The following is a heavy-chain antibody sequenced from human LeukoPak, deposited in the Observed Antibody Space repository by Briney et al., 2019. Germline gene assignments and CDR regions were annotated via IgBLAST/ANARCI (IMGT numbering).Heavy chain of an antibody. CDR2: IIPIFGTA. D-gene: IGHD3-22*01. CDR1: GGTFSSYA. Sequence: ASVKVSCKASGGTFSSYAISWVRQAPGQGLEWMGGIIPIFGTANYAQKFQGRATITADESTSTAYMELSSLRSEDTAVYYCARAGHPNYYDSSGYYYLEFDYWGQGTLVTVSS. V-gene: IGHV1-69*13. J-gene: IGHJ4*02. CDR3: ARAGHPNYYDSSGYYYLEFDY.